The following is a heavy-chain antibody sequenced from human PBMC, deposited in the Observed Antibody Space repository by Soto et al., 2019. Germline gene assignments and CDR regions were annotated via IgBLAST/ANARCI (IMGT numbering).Heavy chain of an antibody. D-gene: IGHD2-15*01. Sequence: PGGSLRLSCAASGFTFSGSAMHWVRQASGKGLEWVGRIRTKANSYATAYAASVKGRFTISRDDSENTAYLQMNSLKTEDTALYYCTRAYCSGGSCPAFFDFWGQGTLVTVS. J-gene: IGHJ4*02. CDR3: TRAYCSGGSCPAFFDF. CDR1: GFTFSGSA. CDR2: IRTKANSYAT. V-gene: IGHV3-73*01.